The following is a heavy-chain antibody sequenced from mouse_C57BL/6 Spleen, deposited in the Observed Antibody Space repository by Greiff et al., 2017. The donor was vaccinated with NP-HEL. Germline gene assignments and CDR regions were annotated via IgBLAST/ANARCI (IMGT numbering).Heavy chain of an antibody. J-gene: IGHJ3*01. CDR2: IHPNSGST. V-gene: IGHV1-64*01. CDR1: GYTFTSYW. Sequence: QVHVKQSGAELVKPGASVKLSCKASGYTFTSYWMHWVKQRPGQGLEWIGMIHPNSGSTNYNEKFKSKATLTVDKSSSTAYMQLSSLTSEDSAVYYCARGRGAAQAGVAYWGQGTLVTVSA. CDR3: ARGRGAAQAGVAY. D-gene: IGHD3-2*02.